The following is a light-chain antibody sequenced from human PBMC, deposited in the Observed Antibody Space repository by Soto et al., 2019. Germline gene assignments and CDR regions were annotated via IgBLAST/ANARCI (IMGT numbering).Light chain of an antibody. CDR1: QSISSS. J-gene: IGKJ4*01. V-gene: IGKV3-15*01. CDR3: HQYDTWHPAHT. Sequence: EVVMTQSPATLSVSPGDTADLSCRASQSISSSLAWYQQKRGQAPRLLISGASTRAAGIPARFRASGSGTEFTLTISSLQSEDFAVYFCHQYDTWHPAHTFGGGTKVE. CDR2: GAS.